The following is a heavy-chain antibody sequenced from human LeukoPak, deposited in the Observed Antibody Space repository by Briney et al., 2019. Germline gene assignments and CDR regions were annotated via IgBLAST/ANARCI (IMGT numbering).Heavy chain of an antibody. V-gene: IGHV4-39*01. D-gene: IGHD1-26*01. CDR3: ARGLRWDLTISGTLTFDY. CDR1: GVSIRSSSFY. Sequence: SETLSLTCTVSGVSIRSSSFYWGWIRQPPGKGLEWIGSIYYSGSTYYRPSLKSRVTMSVDTSKNQFSLRLSSVTAADTAVYYCARGLRWDLTISGTLTFDYWGQGSLVTVSS. CDR2: IYYSGST. J-gene: IGHJ4*02.